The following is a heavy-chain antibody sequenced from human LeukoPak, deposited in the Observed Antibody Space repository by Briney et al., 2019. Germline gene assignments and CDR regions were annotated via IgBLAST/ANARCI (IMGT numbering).Heavy chain of an antibody. Sequence: PSETLSLTCTVSGGSISSSSYYWGWIRQPPGKGLEWIGSIYHSGSTYYNPSLKSRVTISVDTSKNQFSLKLSSVTAADTAVYYCARPSTVTTWGVDYWGQGTLVTVSS. CDR2: IYHSGST. CDR3: ARPSTVTTWGVDY. CDR1: GGSISSSSYY. D-gene: IGHD4-17*01. V-gene: IGHV4-39*07. J-gene: IGHJ4*02.